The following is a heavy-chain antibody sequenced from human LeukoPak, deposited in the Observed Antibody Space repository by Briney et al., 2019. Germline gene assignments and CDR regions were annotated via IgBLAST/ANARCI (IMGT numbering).Heavy chain of an antibody. CDR2: ISHTEGT. J-gene: IGHJ4*02. V-gene: IGHV4-34*01. CDR1: GVSINDYY. CDR3: ARIRCGHSGSVCYNH. Sequence: SETLSPTCGVFGVSINDYYWSWIRQSPGKGLEWIGEISHTEGTRYNPSLESRVTMSVGTSENQLSLKLIFVTAADTAVYYCARIRCGHSGSVCYNHWGLGTLVTVSS. D-gene: IGHD3-9*01.